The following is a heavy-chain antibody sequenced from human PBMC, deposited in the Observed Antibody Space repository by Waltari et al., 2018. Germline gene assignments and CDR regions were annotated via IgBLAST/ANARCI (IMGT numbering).Heavy chain of an antibody. CDR3: ATETTTIFGVVIHFPGFDP. CDR2: FDPEDGET. J-gene: IGHJ5*02. CDR1: GYTLTELS. V-gene: IGHV1-24*01. Sequence: QVQLVQSGAEVKKPGASVKVSCKVSGYTLTELSMHWVRPAPGKGLEWMGGFDPEDGETSYAQKFQGIGTMTEDTSTDTAYMELSSLRSEDTAVYYCATETTTIFGVVIHFPGFDPWGQGTLVTVSS. D-gene: IGHD3-3*01.